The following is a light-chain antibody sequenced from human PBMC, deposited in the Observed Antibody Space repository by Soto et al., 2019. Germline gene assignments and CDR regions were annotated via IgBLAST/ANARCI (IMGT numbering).Light chain of an antibody. Sequence: EIGLTQSPATLSLSPGDRATLSCRASQSVSRYLAWYQQKPCQAPQLLIHDTSTRATGVPDTFSGSGSGTKFTLTISSLEPEDSAMYYCQQRFSWPPTFGGGTHVEIK. V-gene: IGKV3-11*01. CDR1: QSVSRY. CDR2: DTS. CDR3: QQRFSWPPT. J-gene: IGKJ4*01.